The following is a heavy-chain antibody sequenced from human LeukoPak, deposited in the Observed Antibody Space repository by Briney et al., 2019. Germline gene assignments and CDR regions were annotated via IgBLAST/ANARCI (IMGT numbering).Heavy chain of an antibody. V-gene: IGHV4-59*01. CDR2: IYHSGST. CDR1: GGSISSYY. CDR3: AXXXXYSSRSVSAFDI. Sequence: SETLSLTCTVSGGSISSYYWSWIRQPPGKGLEFIGYIYHSGSTYDNPSLKSRVTISLDTSENQFSLKLSSVTAADTAVYYCAXXXXYSSRSVSAFDIWGQGTMVTVSS. D-gene: IGHD6-13*01. J-gene: IGHJ3*02.